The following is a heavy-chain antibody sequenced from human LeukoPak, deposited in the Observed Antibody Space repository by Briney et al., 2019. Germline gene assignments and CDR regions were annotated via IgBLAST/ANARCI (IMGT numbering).Heavy chain of an antibody. CDR1: GGSISSGDYY. J-gene: IGHJ5*02. V-gene: IGHV4-30-4*01. CDR3: ARGVRDSAYDSNWFDP. Sequence: SQTLSLTCTVSGGSISSGDYYCSWIRQPPGKGLEWIGYIYYSGSTYYNPSLKSRVTISVDTSKNQFSLKLSSVTAADTAVYYCARGVRDSAYDSNWFDPWGQGTLVTVSS. D-gene: IGHD5-12*01. CDR2: IYYSGST.